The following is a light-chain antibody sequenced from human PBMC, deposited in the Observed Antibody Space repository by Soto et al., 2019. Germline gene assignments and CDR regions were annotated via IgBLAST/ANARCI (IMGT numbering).Light chain of an antibody. J-gene: IGLJ2*01. CDR1: STDFENYNL. V-gene: IGLV2-23*01. Sequence: QSALTQPASVSGSPGQSITISCTRSSTDFENYNLVSWYQHCPDKAPKLIIYEGTKRPSEISDRFSGSESDTTASLIISGLQPEDEADYYCSSYAGGSARVVFGGGTKLTVL. CDR3: SSYAGGSARVV. CDR2: EGT.